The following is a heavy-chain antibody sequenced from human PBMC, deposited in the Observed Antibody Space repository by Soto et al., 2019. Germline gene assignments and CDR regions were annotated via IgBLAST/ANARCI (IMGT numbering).Heavy chain of an antibody. CDR2: IRSKAYGGTT. V-gene: IGHV3-49*03. Sequence: GGSLRLSCTASGFTLGDYAMSWFRQAPGKGLGWVGFIRSKAYGGTTEYAASVKGRLTISRDDSKSIAYLQMNSLKTEDTAVYYCTSPLTMTKLDPDYWGQGTLVTVSS. CDR1: GFTLGDYA. J-gene: IGHJ4*02. D-gene: IGHD3-3*01. CDR3: TSPLTMTKLDPDY.